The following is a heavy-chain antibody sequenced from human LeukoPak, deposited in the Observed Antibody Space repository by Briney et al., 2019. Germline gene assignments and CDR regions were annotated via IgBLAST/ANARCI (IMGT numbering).Heavy chain of an antibody. V-gene: IGHV1-46*01. J-gene: IGHJ6*03. CDR2: INPSGGST. CDR3: ARGDYGDTRRYYYCMDV. CDR1: GYTFTSYY. D-gene: IGHD4-17*01. Sequence: GASVKVSCKASGYTFTSYYMHWVRQAPGQGLEWMGIINPSGGSTSYAQKFQGRVTMTRDTSTSTVYMELSSLRSEDTAVYYCARGDYGDTRRYYYCMDVWGKGTTVTVSS.